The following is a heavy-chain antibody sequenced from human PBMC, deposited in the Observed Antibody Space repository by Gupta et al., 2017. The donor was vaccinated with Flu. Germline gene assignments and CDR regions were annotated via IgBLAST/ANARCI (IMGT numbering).Heavy chain of an antibody. CDR3: ANGAHDSTYQWFDS. V-gene: IGHV3-7*01. J-gene: IGHJ5*01. CDR2: DDGET. D-gene: IGHD1-26*01. Sequence: DDGETDFVDYVKGRFTIFKDSATNSLYLQMNSLGVEDTAIYYCANGAHDSTYQWFDSWGQGTLVSVSS.